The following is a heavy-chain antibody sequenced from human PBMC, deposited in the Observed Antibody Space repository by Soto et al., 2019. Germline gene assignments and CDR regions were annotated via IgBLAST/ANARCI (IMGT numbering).Heavy chain of an antibody. J-gene: IGHJ6*04. D-gene: IGHD3-10*01. CDR3: ARDYSAGPGALPRIYYYYGIVV. CDR1: GFIFSSYG. V-gene: IGHV3-30*03. Sequence: QEQVVESGGGVVQPGRSLRLSCAASGFIFSSYGMHWVRQAPGKGLEWVAVMSYDGTNKYHADSVKGRFTISRDNSKNTVYLQMYSLRPVGTSLYYCARDYSAGPGALPRIYYYYGIVVWGEGTTVTVPS. CDR2: MSYDGTNK.